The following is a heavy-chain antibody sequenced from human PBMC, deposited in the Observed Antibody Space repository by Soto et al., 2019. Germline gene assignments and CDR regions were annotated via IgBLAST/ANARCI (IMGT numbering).Heavy chain of an antibody. CDR2: INPATGAA. CDR3: ARGGGVGVAGSAAFDM. V-gene: IGHV1-2*02. J-gene: IGHJ3*02. D-gene: IGHD3-3*01. CDR1: GYPVTAYY. Sequence: QLHLVQSGAVVKKPGASVTVSCSASGYPVTAYYMHWVRQAPGRGLEWMGGINPATGAAKYTQTFQGRVTMTRETSTSTVFMELSGLTSEDTAVFYCARGGGVGVAGSAAFDMWCQGTLVTVSS.